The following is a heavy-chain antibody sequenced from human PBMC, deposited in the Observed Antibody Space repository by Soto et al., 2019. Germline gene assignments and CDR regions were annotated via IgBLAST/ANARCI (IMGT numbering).Heavy chain of an antibody. CDR1: GGTFSSYA. CDR2: IIPIFGTA. V-gene: IGHV1-69*13. Sequence: ASVKVSCKASGGTFSSYAISWVRQAPGQGLEWMGGIIPIFGTANYAQKFQGRVTITADESTSTAYMELSSLRSEDTAVYYCASPTLGGMDVWGQGTTVTVSS. J-gene: IGHJ6*02. D-gene: IGHD7-27*01. CDR3: ASPTLGGMDV.